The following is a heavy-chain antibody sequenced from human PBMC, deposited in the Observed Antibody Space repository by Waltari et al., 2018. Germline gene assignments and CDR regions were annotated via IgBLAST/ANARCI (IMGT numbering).Heavy chain of an antibody. CDR2: LSSDSTNK. D-gene: IGHD5-12*01. V-gene: IGHV3-30*18. J-gene: IGHJ4*02. CDR3: AKEGSGGYDF. CDR1: GFTFGDSA. Sequence: QVHLVESGGGVVQPGRSLKLPCAASGFTFGDSAMHWVRQAPGKGLEWVAVLSSDSTNKFYTDIVKGRFTISRDNSKNTLYLQMNSLRAEDTAVYYCAKEGSGGYDFWGQGTLVTVSP.